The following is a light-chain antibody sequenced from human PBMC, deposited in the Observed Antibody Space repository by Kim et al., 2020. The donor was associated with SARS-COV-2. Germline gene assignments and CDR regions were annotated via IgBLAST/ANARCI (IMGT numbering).Light chain of an antibody. CDR3: QQYNNWPPT. CDR1: QSVSSN. CDR2: GAS. V-gene: IGKV3-15*01. J-gene: IGKJ1*01. Sequence: VSQGERATLYCRASQSVSSNLAWYQQKPGQAPRPLIYGASTRATGIPARFSGSGSGTDFTLTINSLQSEDFALYFCQQYNNWPPTFGQGTKVEIK.